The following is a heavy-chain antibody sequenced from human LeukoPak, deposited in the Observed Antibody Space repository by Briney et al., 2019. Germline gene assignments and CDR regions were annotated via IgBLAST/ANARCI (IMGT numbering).Heavy chain of an antibody. CDR2: ISSSRSTI. CDR3: ARICSGGSCYNDAFHI. Sequence: PGGSLRLSCAASGFTFSSYSMNWVRQAPGKGLEWVSYISSSRSTIYYADSVKGRFTISRDNAKNSLYLQMNSLRVEDTAVYYCARICSGGSCYNDAFHIWGQGTMVTVSS. CDR1: GFTFSSYS. V-gene: IGHV3-48*04. D-gene: IGHD2-15*01. J-gene: IGHJ3*02.